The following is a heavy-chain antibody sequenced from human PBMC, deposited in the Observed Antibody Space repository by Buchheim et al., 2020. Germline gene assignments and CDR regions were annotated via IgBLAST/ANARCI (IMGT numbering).Heavy chain of an antibody. CDR1: GLTFSSYS. D-gene: IGHD2-15*01. V-gene: IGHV3-21*01. Sequence: EVQLVESGGGLVKPGGSLRLSCAASGLTFSSYSMNWVRQAPGKGLEWVSSISSSSSYIYYADSVKGRFTISRDNAKNSLYLQMNSLRAEDTAVYYCARESTAYCSGGSCYEILDYYGMDVWGQGTT. J-gene: IGHJ6*02. CDR3: ARESTAYCSGGSCYEILDYYGMDV. CDR2: ISSSSSYI.